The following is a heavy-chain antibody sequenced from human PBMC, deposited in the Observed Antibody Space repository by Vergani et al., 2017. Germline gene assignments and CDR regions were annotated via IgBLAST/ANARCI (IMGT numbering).Heavy chain of an antibody. V-gene: IGHV3-48*01. D-gene: IGHD3-3*01. J-gene: IGHJ6*02. CDR1: GFTFTTYS. CDR3: ARDLLPNYDFWSGYSHAYYYYYGMDV. Sequence: EVELVESGGGLVRPGGSLRLSCAGSGFTFTTYSMSWVRQSPGKGLEWVSYISSGSSTIHYADSVKGRFTISRDNAKNSLYLQMNSLRAEDTAAYYCARDLLPNYDFWSGYSHAYYYYYGMDVWGQGTTVTVSS. CDR2: ISSGSSTI.